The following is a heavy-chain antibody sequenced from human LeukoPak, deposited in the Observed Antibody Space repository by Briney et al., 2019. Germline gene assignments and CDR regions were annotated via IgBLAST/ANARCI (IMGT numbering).Heavy chain of an antibody. Sequence: ASVKVSCKASGYTFTSYDINWVRQATGQGLEWVGWMNPNSGNTGYAQKFQGRVTMTRNTSISTAYMELSSLRSEDTAVYYCARVPVLRYFDWLPREGSDYWGQGTLVTVSS. D-gene: IGHD3-9*01. V-gene: IGHV1-8*01. CDR3: ARVPVLRYFDWLPREGSDY. J-gene: IGHJ4*02. CDR1: GYTFTSYD. CDR2: MNPNSGNT.